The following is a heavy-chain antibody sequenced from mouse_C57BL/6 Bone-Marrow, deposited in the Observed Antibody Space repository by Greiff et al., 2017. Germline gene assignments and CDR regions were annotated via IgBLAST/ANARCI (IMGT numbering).Heavy chain of an antibody. Sequence: QVQLQQSGAELVRPGASVTLSCKASGYTFTSYWMHWVKQRPGQGLEWIGMIHPNSGSTNYNEKFKSKATLTVDKSSSTAYMQLSSLTSEDSAVYYCARGGPSFAYWGQGTLVTVSA. D-gene: IGHD1-1*02. J-gene: IGHJ3*01. CDR2: IHPNSGST. CDR3: ARGGPSFAY. V-gene: IGHV1-64*01. CDR1: GYTFTSYW.